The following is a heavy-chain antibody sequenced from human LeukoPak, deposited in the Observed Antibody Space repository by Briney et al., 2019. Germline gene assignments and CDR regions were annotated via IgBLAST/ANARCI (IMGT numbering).Heavy chain of an antibody. CDR2: INPNSGGT. CDR3: ARMDSSGWYRRLDDY. V-gene: IGHV1-2*02. Sequence: ASVKVSCKASGGTFSSYAVSWVRQAPGQGLEWMGGINPNSGGTNYAQKFQGRVTMTRDTSISTAYMELRSLRSDDTAVYYCARMDSSGWYRRLDDYWGQGTLVTVSS. J-gene: IGHJ4*02. CDR1: GGTFSSYA. D-gene: IGHD6-19*01.